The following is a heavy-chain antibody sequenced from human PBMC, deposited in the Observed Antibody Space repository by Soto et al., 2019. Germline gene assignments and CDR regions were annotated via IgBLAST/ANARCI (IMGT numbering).Heavy chain of an antibody. Sequence: PGGSLRLSCSASGFTFSSYAMHWVRQAPGKGLEYVSAISSNGGSTYYADSVKGRFTISRDNSKNTLYLQMSSLRAEDTAVYYCVKDSPSEYSSSWYGYYYYYYGMDVWGQGTTVTVSS. CDR1: GFTFSSYA. CDR2: ISSNGGST. V-gene: IGHV3-64D*06. J-gene: IGHJ6*02. CDR3: VKDSPSEYSSSWYGYYYYYYGMDV. D-gene: IGHD6-13*01.